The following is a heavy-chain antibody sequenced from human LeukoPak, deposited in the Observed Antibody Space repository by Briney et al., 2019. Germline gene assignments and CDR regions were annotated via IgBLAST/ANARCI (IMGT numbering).Heavy chain of an antibody. CDR3: ARYDFWSGYHFDY. V-gene: IGHV1-18*01. Sequence: ASVKVSCKASGYTFTGYGISWVRQAPGQGLEWMGWINPYSDNTDYAQQYQGRVTMTTDMSTGTAHMELRSLRSDDTAVYYCARYDFWSGYHFDYWGQGTLVTVSS. D-gene: IGHD3-3*01. J-gene: IGHJ4*02. CDR2: INPYSDNT. CDR1: GYTFTGYG.